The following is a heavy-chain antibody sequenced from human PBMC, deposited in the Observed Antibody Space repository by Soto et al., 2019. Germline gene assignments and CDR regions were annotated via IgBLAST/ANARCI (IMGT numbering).Heavy chain of an antibody. J-gene: IGHJ3*02. V-gene: IGHV4-59*01. CDR2: IYYSGST. CDR3: TGGDDSSGSDAFDI. Sequence: SEILSLTCTVSGGSISSYYWSWIRQPPGKGLEWIGYIYYSGSTNYNPSLKSRVTISVDTSKNQFSLKLSSVTAADTAVYYCTGGDDSSGSDAFDIWGQGTMVT. CDR1: GGSISSYY. D-gene: IGHD3-22*01.